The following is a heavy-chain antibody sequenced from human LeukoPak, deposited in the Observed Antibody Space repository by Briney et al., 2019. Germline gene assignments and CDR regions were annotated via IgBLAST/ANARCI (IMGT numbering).Heavy chain of an antibody. J-gene: IGHJ4*02. Sequence: GRSLRLSCAASGFTFSSYGMHWVRQAPGKGLEWVAVISYDGSNKYYADSVKGRFTISRDNSKNTLYPQMNSLRAEDTAVYYCAKDLLYSDVWGSYRPNPLDYWGQGTLVTVSS. V-gene: IGHV3-30*18. CDR1: GFTFSSYG. D-gene: IGHD3-16*02. CDR2: ISYDGSNK. CDR3: AKDLLYSDVWGSYRPNPLDY.